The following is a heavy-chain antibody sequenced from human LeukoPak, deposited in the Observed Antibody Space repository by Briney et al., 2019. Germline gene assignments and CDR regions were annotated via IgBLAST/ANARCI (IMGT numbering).Heavy chain of an antibody. CDR3: AKEGPGGGGYFDD. CDR2: ISYSGANS. J-gene: IGHJ4*02. V-gene: IGHV3-23*01. CDR1: GFTFSGSA. Sequence: GGSLRLSCAASGFTFSGSAMSWVRQAPGEGLEWVSLISYSGANSYYTDSVRGRFTISRDNSKDTLFLQMNSLRADDTAVYYCAKEGPGGGGYFDDWGQGTLVTVSS. D-gene: IGHD3-16*01.